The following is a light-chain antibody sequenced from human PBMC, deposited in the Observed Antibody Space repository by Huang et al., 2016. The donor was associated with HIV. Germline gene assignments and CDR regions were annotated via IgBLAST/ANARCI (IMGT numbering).Light chain of an antibody. CDR2: GAS. V-gene: IGKV3-15*01. Sequence: EIVMTQSPATLSVSPGERAPLSCRASQSVSSNLAWYQQKPGQAPRLLIYGASTRATGSPARFSGSGSGTEFTLTISSLQPEDFAVYYCQQYNNWPPPYTFGQGTKLEIK. J-gene: IGKJ2*01. CDR3: QQYNNWPPPYT. CDR1: QSVSSN.